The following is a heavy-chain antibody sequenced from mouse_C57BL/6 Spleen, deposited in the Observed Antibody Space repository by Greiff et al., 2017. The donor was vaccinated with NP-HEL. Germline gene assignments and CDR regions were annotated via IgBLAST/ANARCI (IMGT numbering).Heavy chain of an antibody. Sequence: LVESGAELVKPGASVKLSCKASGYTFTEYTIHWVKQRSGQGLEWIGWFYPGSGSIKYNEKFKDKATLTADKSSSTVYMELSRLTSEDSAVYFCARHERAYDGYLYFDYWGQGTTLTVSS. CDR3: ARHERAYDGYLYFDY. V-gene: IGHV1-62-2*01. D-gene: IGHD2-3*01. CDR1: GYTFTEYT. J-gene: IGHJ2*01. CDR2: FYPGSGSI.